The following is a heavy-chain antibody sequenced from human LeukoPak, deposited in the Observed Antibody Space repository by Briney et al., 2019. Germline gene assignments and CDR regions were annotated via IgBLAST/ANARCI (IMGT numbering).Heavy chain of an antibody. D-gene: IGHD4-17*01. CDR2: IYHSGST. Sequence: PSETLSLTRAVSVGSISSGGYSWSWIRQPPGKGLEWIGYIYHSGSTYYNPSLKSRVTISVDRSKNQFSLKLSSVTVADTAVYYCASMTTVTTGAFDYWGQGTLVTVSS. CDR3: ASMTTVTTGAFDY. V-gene: IGHV4-30-2*01. J-gene: IGHJ4*02. CDR1: VGSISSGGYS.